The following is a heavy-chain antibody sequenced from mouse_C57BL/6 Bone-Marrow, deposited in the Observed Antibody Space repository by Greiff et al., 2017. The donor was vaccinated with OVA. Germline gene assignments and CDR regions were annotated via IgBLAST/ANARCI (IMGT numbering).Heavy chain of an antibody. D-gene: IGHD2-5*01. Sequence: EVQGVESGGGLVKPGGSLKLSCAASGFTFSDYGMHWVRQAPEKGLEWVAYISSGSSTIYYADTVKGRFTISRDNAKNTLFLQMTRLRSEDTAMYYCAKGGYSNYNYAMDYWGQGTSVTVSS. CDR3: AKGGYSNYNYAMDY. CDR2: ISSGSSTI. V-gene: IGHV5-17*01. J-gene: IGHJ4*01. CDR1: GFTFSDYG.